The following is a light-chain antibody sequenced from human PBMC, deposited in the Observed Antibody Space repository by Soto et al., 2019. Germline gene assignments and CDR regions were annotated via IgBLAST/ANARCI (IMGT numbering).Light chain of an antibody. V-gene: IGKV3-20*01. J-gene: IGKJ3*01. CDR1: QSVSSSF. CDR2: GAS. CDR3: QDYGSSPFT. Sequence: EIVLTQSPGTLSLSPGERATLSCRASQSVSSSFLAWYQQKPGQAPRLLIYGASSRATGVPDRFSGSGSGTDFTLTIDRLEPEDFAVYYCQDYGSSPFTFGPGTKVDIK.